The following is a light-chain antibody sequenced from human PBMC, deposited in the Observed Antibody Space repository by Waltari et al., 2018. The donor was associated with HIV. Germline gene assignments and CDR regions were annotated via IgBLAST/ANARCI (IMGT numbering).Light chain of an antibody. V-gene: IGLV1-51*01. CDR1: NSNLGNNF. CDR2: DNE. Sequence: QSILTQSPSVSAAPGQKVTVSCSGDNSNLGNNFVSWYQQVPGRAPRLLIYDNEKRPSGIPERFSAFKAGVSATLVIAGLQIVDEADYYCGTWDSSLSLYVFGPETTVAVL. J-gene: IGLJ1*01. CDR3: GTWDSSLSLYV.